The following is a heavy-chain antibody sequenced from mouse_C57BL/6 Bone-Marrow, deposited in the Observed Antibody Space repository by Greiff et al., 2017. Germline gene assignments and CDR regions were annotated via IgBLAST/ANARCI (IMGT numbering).Heavy chain of an antibody. D-gene: IGHD1-1*01. CDR1: GYTFTTYP. Sequence: QVQLQQSGAELVKPGASVKMSCKASGYTFTTYPIEWMKQNHGKSLEWIGNFHPYNGDTTYNEKFKGKATLTVEKSSSTAYLELSRLTSDDSAVDDCARGCYYGGCCFAYWGQGTTVTVSA. CDR3: ARGCYYGGCCFAY. J-gene: IGHJ2*01. V-gene: IGHV1-47*01. CDR2: FHPYNGDT.